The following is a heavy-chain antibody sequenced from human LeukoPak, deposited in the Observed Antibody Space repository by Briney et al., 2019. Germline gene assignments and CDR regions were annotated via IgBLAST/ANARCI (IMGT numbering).Heavy chain of an antibody. J-gene: IGHJ5*02. Sequence: PSETLSLICTASGAPISRFYWNWVRQPPGKGLEWIGSIYNGVPTFFNPSLKSRVTLSVDTSKTQFSLQLVSVTAADTAVYYCVQTTGWPGFDHWGQGILVTVSS. D-gene: IGHD6-19*01. CDR1: GAPISRFY. CDR2: IYNGVPT. V-gene: IGHV4-4*09. CDR3: VQTTGWPGFDH.